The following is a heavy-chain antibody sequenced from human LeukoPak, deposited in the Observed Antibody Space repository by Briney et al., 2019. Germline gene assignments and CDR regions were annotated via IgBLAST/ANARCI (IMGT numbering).Heavy chain of an antibody. V-gene: IGHV4-39*01. CDR3: LNTYYYDSSGYYIYYMDV. D-gene: IGHD3-22*01. CDR2: MYYTGGST. CDR1: GGSISSSNYY. Sequence: PSETLSLTCSVSGGSISSSNYYWGWIRQPPGKRLEWIASMYYTGGSTYYNPSLKSRVTISGDKSKNRFSLTLNSVTAGDTAVYYCLNTYYYDSSGYYIYYMDVWGKGTTVSISS. J-gene: IGHJ6*03.